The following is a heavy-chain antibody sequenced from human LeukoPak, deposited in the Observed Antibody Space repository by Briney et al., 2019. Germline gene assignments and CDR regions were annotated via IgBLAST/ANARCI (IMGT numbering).Heavy chain of an antibody. CDR3: HSSGSPGAFDI. V-gene: IGHV1-46*01. J-gene: IGHJ3*02. D-gene: IGHD3-22*01. CDR2: INPSGGST. Sequence: AAVTVCFKAAAYTFTSYYMHLVRQAPGPGLEWMGIINPSGGSTSYAQKFQGRVTMTRDMSTSTVYMELSSLRSEDTAVYYCHSSGSPGAFDIWGQGTMVTVSS. CDR1: AYTFTSYY.